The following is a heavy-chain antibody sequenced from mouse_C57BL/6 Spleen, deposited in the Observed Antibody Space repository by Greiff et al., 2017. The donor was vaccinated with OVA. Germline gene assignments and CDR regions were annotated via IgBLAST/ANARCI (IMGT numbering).Heavy chain of an antibody. V-gene: IGHV5-17*01. D-gene: IGHD1-1*01. Sequence: EVHLVESGGGLVKPGGSLKLSCAASGFTFSDYGMHWVRQAPEKGLEWVAYISSGSSTIYYADTVKGRFTISSDNAKNTLFLQMTRLRSEDTAMYYCARKEYYGSSYDYYAMDYWGQGTSVTVSS. CDR1: GFTFSDYG. CDR2: ISSGSSTI. CDR3: ARKEYYGSSYDYYAMDY. J-gene: IGHJ4*01.